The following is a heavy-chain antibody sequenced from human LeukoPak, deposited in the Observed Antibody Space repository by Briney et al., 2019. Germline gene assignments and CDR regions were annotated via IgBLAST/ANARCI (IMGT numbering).Heavy chain of an antibody. J-gene: IGHJ4*02. CDR2: ISSSSNYI. CDR3: ARVVLSGVSDY. D-gene: IGHD3-10*01. V-gene: IGHV3-21*01. CDR1: GFTFSTYS. Sequence: GGSLRLSCAASGFTFSTYSMNWVRQAPGKGLEWVSSISSSSNYIYYADSVKGRFTISRDNAKNSLYLQMNSLRAEDTAVYYCARVVLSGVSDYWGQGTLVTVSS.